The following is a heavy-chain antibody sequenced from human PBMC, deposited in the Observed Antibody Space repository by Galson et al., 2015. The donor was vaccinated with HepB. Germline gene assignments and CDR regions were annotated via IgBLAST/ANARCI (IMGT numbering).Heavy chain of an antibody. D-gene: IGHD3-10*01. CDR1: GGSFSGYF. V-gene: IGHV4-34*01. CDR2: ISHSGTI. Sequence: ETLSLTCAVYGGSFSGYFWSWIRQPPGKGLEWIGEISHSGTIDKNPSLKSRVTISGDTSKNQFSLRLSSVTAADTAVYYCARGRGTILRDGNYYYYGLDVWGQGTTVTVSS. CDR3: ARGRGTILRDGNYYYYGLDV. J-gene: IGHJ6*02.